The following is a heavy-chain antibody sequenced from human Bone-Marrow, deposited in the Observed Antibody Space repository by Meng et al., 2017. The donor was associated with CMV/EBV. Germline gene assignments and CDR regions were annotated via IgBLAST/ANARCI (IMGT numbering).Heavy chain of an antibody. CDR3: ARTGIAVAGTGWFDS. D-gene: IGHD6-19*01. Sequence: QVQLQESGPGLVKPSXXLSLPGPVSGGSISSYYWSWIRQPAGKGLEWIGRIYTSGSTNYNPSLKSRVTMSVDTSKNQFSLKLSSVTAADTAVYYCARTGIAVAGTGWFDSWGQGPLVTVSS. CDR2: IYTSGST. CDR1: GGSISSYY. V-gene: IGHV4-4*07. J-gene: IGHJ5*01.